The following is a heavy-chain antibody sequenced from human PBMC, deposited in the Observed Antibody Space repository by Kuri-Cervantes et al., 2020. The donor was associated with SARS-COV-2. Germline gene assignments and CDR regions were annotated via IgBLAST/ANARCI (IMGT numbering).Heavy chain of an antibody. CDR2: IYYSGST. J-gene: IGHJ6*02. CDR1: GGSISSSSYY. Sequence: GSLRLSCTVSGGSISSSSYYWGWIRQPPGKGLEWIGSIYYSGSTNYNPSLKSRVTISVDTSKNQFSLKLSSVTAADTAVYYCARGRVYARRIYYYYYGMDVWGQGTTVTVSS. V-gene: IGHV4-39*07. CDR3: ARGRVYARRIYYYYYGMDV. D-gene: IGHD3-16*01.